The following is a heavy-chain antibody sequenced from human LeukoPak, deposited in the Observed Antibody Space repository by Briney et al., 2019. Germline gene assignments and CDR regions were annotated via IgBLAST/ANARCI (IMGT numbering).Heavy chain of an antibody. V-gene: IGHV4-39*01. D-gene: IGHD3-3*01. Sequence: SETLSLTCIVSGGSISTSAYYWGWIRQPPGEGLQWIGSIYYSGNTYYNSSLKSRVTISVDTSTSQFSLRLSSVTAADTAVYYCARGYYDFWSGYSYFDYWGQGTLVTVSS. CDR3: ARGYYDFWSGYSYFDY. CDR1: GGSISTSAYY. CDR2: IYYSGNT. J-gene: IGHJ4*02.